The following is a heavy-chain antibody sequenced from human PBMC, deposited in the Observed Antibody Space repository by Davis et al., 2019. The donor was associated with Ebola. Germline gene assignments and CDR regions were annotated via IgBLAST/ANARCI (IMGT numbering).Heavy chain of an antibody. CDR3: ARDYLFAFDS. V-gene: IGHV3-48*02. CDR2: INTRGDAR. D-gene: IGHD3-16*02. Sequence: GESLKISCVTSGFTFTSYSFNWVRQTPGKGLEWIAHINTRGDARVYADSVKGRFTISRDDATNSLSLQMDALKYEDTAVYYCARDYLFAFDSWGQGTPVTISS. J-gene: IGHJ4*02. CDR1: GFTFTSYS.